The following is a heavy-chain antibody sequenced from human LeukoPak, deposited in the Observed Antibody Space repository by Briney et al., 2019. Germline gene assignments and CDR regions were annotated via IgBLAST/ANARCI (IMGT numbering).Heavy chain of an antibody. CDR2: IYYSGST. D-gene: IGHD2-2*01. Sequence: PSETLSLTCSVSGGSIGRGSYYWGWIRQSPGKGLEWIGSIYYSGSTNYNPSLKSRVTISVDTSKNQFSLKLSSVTAADTAVYYCAREGNNPRGYCSSTSCYPAVANWYFDLWGRGTLVTVSS. CDR1: GGSIGRGSYY. CDR3: AREGNNPRGYCSSTSCYPAVANWYFDL. V-gene: IGHV4-39*07. J-gene: IGHJ2*01.